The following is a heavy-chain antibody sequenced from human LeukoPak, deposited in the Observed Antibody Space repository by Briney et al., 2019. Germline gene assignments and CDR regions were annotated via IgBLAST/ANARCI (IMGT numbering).Heavy chain of an antibody. CDR2: IYSGGST. V-gene: IGHV3-66*01. CDR1: GGSFSGYY. D-gene: IGHD2-21*01. CDR3: ARDLGSTDWPALY. Sequence: ETLSLTCAVYGGSFSGYYWSWVRQAPGKGLEWVSVIYSGGSTYYADSVKGRFTISRDNSKNTLYLQMNSLRAEDTAVYYCARDLGSTDWPALYWGQGTLVTVSS. J-gene: IGHJ4*02.